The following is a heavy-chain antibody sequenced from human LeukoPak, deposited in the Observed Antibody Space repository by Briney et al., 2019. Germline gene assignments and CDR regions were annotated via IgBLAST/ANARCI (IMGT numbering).Heavy chain of an antibody. V-gene: IGHV4-59*11. Sequence: SETLSLTCTVSGGSISGHYWSWIRQPPGKGLEFIGYINDSGSTNYNPSLKSRVTISIDTSKNQFSLKLRSVTTADTAVYYCATFPETPRYFDFWGQGTLVTVSS. D-gene: IGHD3-3*02. CDR3: ATFPETPRYFDF. CDR1: GGSISGHY. J-gene: IGHJ4*02. CDR2: INDSGST.